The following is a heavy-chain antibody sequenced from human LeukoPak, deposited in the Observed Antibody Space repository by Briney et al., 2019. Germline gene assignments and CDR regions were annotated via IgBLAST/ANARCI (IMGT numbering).Heavy chain of an antibody. CDR1: GFSFNSYA. CDR3: ARSLNGFYRSLDF. CDR2: ISSTDATT. J-gene: IGHJ4*02. V-gene: IGHV3-23*01. D-gene: IGHD3-22*01. Sequence: GGSLRLSCAASGFSFNSYAMNWVRQAPGKGLEWVSVISSTDATTYYAAPVKGRFTISRDNSKSTLYLQMDALRADDTAVYYCARSLNGFYRSLDFWGQGAIVT.